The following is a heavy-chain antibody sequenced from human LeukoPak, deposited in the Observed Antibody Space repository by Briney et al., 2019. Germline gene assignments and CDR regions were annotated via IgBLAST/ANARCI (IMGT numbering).Heavy chain of an antibody. CDR2: IKQDGSEK. J-gene: IGHJ4*02. CDR1: GFTFSSYW. CDR3: ARDQRLLWFGELMYYFDY. Sequence: GGSLRLSCAASGFTFSSYWMSWVRQAPGKGLEWVANIKQDGSEKYYVDSVKGRFTISRDNAKNSLYLQMNSLRAEDTAVYYCARDQRLLWFGELMYYFDYWGQGTLATVSS. V-gene: IGHV3-7*03. D-gene: IGHD3-10*01.